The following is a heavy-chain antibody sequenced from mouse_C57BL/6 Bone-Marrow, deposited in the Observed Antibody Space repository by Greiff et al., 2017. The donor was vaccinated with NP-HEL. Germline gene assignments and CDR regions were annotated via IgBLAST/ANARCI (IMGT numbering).Heavy chain of an antibody. Sequence: QVQLQQSGAELVKPGASVKISCKASGYAFSSYWMNWVKQRPGKGLEWIGQIYPGDGDTNYNGKFKGKATLTADKASSTAYMQLSSLTSEDSAGYFCASPAYYSNWAWFAYWGQGTLVTVSA. D-gene: IGHD2-5*01. CDR1: GYAFSSYW. J-gene: IGHJ3*01. CDR3: ASPAYYSNWAWFAY. CDR2: IYPGDGDT. V-gene: IGHV1-80*01.